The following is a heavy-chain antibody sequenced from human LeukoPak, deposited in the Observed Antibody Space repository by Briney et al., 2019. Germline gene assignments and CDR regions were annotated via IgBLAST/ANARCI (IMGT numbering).Heavy chain of an antibody. V-gene: IGHV3-7*01. CDR3: ARGDYYGSPKVVAA. CDR2: IKQDGSEK. J-gene: IGHJ5*02. CDR1: GFTFNSYW. Sequence: GSLRLSCAASGFTFNSYWMTWVRQAPGKGLEWVANIKQDGSEKYYVDSVKGRFTISRDNAKNSLYLQMNSLRAEDTAVYYCARGDYYGSPKVVAAWGQGTLVTVSS. D-gene: IGHD3-10*01.